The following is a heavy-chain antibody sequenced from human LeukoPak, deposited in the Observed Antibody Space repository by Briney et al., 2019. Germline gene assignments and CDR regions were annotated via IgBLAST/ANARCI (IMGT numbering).Heavy chain of an antibody. CDR1: GFTVSSNY. Sequence: GGSLRLSCAASGFTVSSNYMSWVRQAPGKGLEWVSVIYSGGSTYYADSVKGRFTISRDNSKNTLYLQMNSLRAEDTAVYYCARALGNHYFDYWGQGTLVTVSS. CDR3: ARALGNHYFDY. D-gene: IGHD4-23*01. V-gene: IGHV3-53*01. J-gene: IGHJ4*02. CDR2: IYSGGST.